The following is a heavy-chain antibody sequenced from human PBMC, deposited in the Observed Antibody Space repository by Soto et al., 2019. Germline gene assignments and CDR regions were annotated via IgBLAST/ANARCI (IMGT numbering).Heavy chain of an antibody. CDR1: GFTFSVSA. D-gene: IGHD3-3*01. Sequence: EVQLVESGGGLVQPGGSLTLSCAASGFTFSVSALHWVRHPSGRGLEWVGRIRSRGNNYATAYAASMDGRFTISRNDSKNMAYLKLNSLTTEDTAVYYCSTHASDFWRPYPQYYMDVWGKGTTVTVS. CDR2: IRSRGNNYAT. V-gene: IGHV3-73*01. J-gene: IGHJ6*03. CDR3: STHASDFWRPYPQYYMDV.